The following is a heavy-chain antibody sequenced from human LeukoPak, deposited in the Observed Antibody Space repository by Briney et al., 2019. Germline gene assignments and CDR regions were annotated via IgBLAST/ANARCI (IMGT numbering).Heavy chain of an antibody. J-gene: IGHJ4*02. V-gene: IGHV3-23*01. CDR2: ISGSGGST. CDR1: GFTFSSYA. CDR3: AREHYDNSGYYF. D-gene: IGHD3-22*01. Sequence: GGSLRLSCAASGFTFSSYAMSWVRQPPGKGLEWVSAISGSGGSTYYADSVKGRFTISRDNSKNTLDLQMNSLRAEDTAVYYCAREHYDNSGYYFWGQGTLVTVSS.